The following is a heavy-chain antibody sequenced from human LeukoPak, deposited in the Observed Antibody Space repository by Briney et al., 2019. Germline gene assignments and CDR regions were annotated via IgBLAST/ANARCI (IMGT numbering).Heavy chain of an antibody. D-gene: IGHD3-22*01. CDR3: ARPYYYDSRIDP. J-gene: IGHJ5*02. Sequence: SQTLSLTCTVSGGSITSGDYYWSWIRQPPGKGLEWIAYMYYSGSTYYNPSLKIRVTMSADTSKNQFSLKLSSVTAADTAVYYCARPYYYDSRIDPWGQGTLVTVSS. CDR2: MYYSGST. V-gene: IGHV4-30-4*01. CDR1: GGSITSGDYY.